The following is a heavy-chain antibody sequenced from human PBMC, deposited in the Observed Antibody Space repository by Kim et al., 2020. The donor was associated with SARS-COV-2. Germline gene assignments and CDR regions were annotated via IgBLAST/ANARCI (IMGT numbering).Heavy chain of an antibody. CDR3: AKDSAAAGSPYYYYGMDV. CDR2: ISGSGGST. J-gene: IGHJ6*02. D-gene: IGHD6-13*01. V-gene: IGHV3-23*01. CDR1: GFTFSSYA. Sequence: LSLTCAASGFTFSSYAMSWVRQAPGKGLEWVSAISGSGGSTYYADSVKGRFTISRDNSKNTLYLQMNSLRAEDTAVYYCAKDSAAAGSPYYYYGMDVWGQGTPVTVSS.